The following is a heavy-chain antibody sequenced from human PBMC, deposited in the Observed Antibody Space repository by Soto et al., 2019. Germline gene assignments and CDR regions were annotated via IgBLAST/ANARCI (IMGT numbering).Heavy chain of an antibody. V-gene: IGHV3-7*05. J-gene: IGHJ4*02. D-gene: IGHD6-19*01. CDR2: IKQDGSEK. CDR1: GSTLSSYW. Sequence: EVQLVESGGDLVQPGGSLRLSCAVSGSTLSSYWMTWVRQAPGKGLEWVANIKQDGSEKYYVDSVKGRFTISRDNAKNSLYLQMSSLRADDTAVYYCARESGWFLDYWGQGTLVTVSS. CDR3: ARESGWFLDY.